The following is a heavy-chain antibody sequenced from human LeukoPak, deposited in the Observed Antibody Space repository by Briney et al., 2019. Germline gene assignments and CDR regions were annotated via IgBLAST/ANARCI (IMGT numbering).Heavy chain of an antibody. D-gene: IGHD3-3*01. Sequence: SETLSLTCTVSGGSISSSSYYWGWIRQPPGKGLEWLGSIYYSGSTYYNPSLKSRVTISVDTSKNQFSLKLSSVTAADTAVYYCARHVLRFLEWLPNFDYWGQGTLVTVSS. V-gene: IGHV4-39*01. CDR1: GGSISSSSYY. J-gene: IGHJ4*02. CDR3: ARHVLRFLEWLPNFDY. CDR2: IYYSGST.